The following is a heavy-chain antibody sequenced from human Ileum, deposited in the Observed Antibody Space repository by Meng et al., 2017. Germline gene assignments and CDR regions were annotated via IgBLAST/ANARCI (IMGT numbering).Heavy chain of an antibody. J-gene: IGHJ4*02. CDR1: GDSIGNSKW. CDR3: ARERIRELGLFDS. D-gene: IGHD3-10*01. Sequence: SGPGLVQPSGTLSLACAAAGDSIGNSKWWSWLRQPPGKGLEWIGEITNSGKTVYSPSLKSRVRISLDKSNNQFSLTLNSVTAADTAMYYCARERIRELGLFDSWGQGTLVTVSS. CDR2: ITNSGKT. V-gene: IGHV4-4*02.